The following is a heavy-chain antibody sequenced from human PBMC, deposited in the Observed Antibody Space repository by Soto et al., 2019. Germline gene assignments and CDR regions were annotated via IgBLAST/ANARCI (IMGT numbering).Heavy chain of an antibody. D-gene: IGHD3-10*01. Sequence: GASVKVSCKASGYTFTNYHIHWVRQAPGQGLEWMGWINPNSGGTKYAQKFQGWVTMTRDTSIRTAYMELSGLKSDDTAVYYCARAFGSYWFDYWGQGTLVTVSS. V-gene: IGHV1-2*04. CDR3: ARAFGSYWFDY. J-gene: IGHJ4*02. CDR2: INPNSGGT. CDR1: GYTFTNYH.